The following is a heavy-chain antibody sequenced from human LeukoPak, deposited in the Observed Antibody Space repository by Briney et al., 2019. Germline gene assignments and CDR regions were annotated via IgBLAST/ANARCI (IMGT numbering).Heavy chain of an antibody. Sequence: GGSLRLSCVASGFTFSNYGMHWVRQAPGKGLEWVAFIRFDGSNKYYGDSVKGRFTISRDNSKNTLYLQMNSLRPEDTAVYYCSSGGYDILTASGHWGQGTLVTVSS. CDR1: GFTFSNYG. CDR3: SSGGYDILTASGH. J-gene: IGHJ4*02. D-gene: IGHD3-9*01. V-gene: IGHV3-30*02. CDR2: IRFDGSNK.